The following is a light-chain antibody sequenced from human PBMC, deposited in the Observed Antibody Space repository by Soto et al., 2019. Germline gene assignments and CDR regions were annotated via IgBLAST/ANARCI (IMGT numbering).Light chain of an antibody. V-gene: IGLV2-14*01. CDR2: EVS. J-gene: IGLJ1*01. CDR1: SSDVGGYNY. Sequence: QSVLTQPASVSGSPGQSITISCTGTSSDVGGYNYVSWYQQHPGKAPKLMIYEVSNRSSGVSNRFSGSKSGNTASLTISGLQAEDEADYYCSSYTSSSTPYVFGTGPKVTLL. CDR3: SSYTSSSTPYV.